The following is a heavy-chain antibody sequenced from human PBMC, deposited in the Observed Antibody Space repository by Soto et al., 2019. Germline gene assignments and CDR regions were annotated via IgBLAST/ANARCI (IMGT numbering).Heavy chain of an antibody. D-gene: IGHD6-19*01. Sequence: EVQLVESGGGLVQPGGSLRLSCAASGFRFSSYSMNWVRQAPGKGPEWVSYIDHSSSSVRYVDSVEGRFTISRDNAKDSLCLQMNSLRVEDTAMYYCAVGIAVARGYFDLWGRGTLVTVSS. CDR3: AVGIAVARGYFDL. CDR2: IDHSSSSV. CDR1: GFRFSSYS. V-gene: IGHV3-48*04. J-gene: IGHJ2*01.